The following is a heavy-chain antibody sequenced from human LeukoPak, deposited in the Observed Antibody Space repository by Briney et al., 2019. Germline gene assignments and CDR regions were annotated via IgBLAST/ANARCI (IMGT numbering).Heavy chain of an antibody. V-gene: IGHV1-58*02. CDR2: IVVGSGNT. CDR3: AAALGRGIVGAADAFDI. CDR1: GFTFTSSA. J-gene: IGHJ3*02. Sequence: ASVKVSCKASGFTFTSSAMQWVRQARGQRLEWIGWIVVGSGNTNYAQKFQERVTIIRDMSTSTAYMELSSLRSEDTAVYYCAAALGRGIVGAADAFDIWGQGTMVTVSS. D-gene: IGHD1-26*01.